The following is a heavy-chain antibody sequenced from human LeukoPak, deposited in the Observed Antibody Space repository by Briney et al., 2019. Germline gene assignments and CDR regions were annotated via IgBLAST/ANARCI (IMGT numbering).Heavy chain of an antibody. CDR1: AGSISSYY. V-gene: IGHV4-59*01. CDR2: IYYSGST. J-gene: IGHJ5*02. D-gene: IGHD6-13*01. CDR3: ARVGSSWS. Sequence: SETLSLTCTVSAGSISSYYWSWIRQSPGKGLEWIGYIYYSGSTNYNPSLKSRVTISVDTSKNQFSLKLSSVTAADTAAYYCARVGSSWSWGQGTLVTVSS.